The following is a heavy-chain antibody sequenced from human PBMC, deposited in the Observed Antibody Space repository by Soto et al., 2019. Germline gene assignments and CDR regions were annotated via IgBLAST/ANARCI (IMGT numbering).Heavy chain of an antibody. D-gene: IGHD6-19*01. CDR1: GGSVSSGSYY. CDR3: ARSGGGSGWL. V-gene: IGHV4-61*01. J-gene: IGHJ4*02. Sequence: LCGGSVSSGSYYWSWIRQPPGKGLEWIAYIYYSGSTKYNPSLKSRVTISRDTSKNQFSLKLTSVTAADTAVYYCARSGGGSGWLGGQGTLVTVSS. CDR2: IYYSGST.